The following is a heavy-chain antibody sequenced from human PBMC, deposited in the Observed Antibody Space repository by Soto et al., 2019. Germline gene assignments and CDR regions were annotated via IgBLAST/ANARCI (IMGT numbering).Heavy chain of an antibody. CDR3: ARVSRYYDSSCYYYYYGMDV. Sequence: QVQLVQSGAEVKKPGASVKVSCKASGYTFTSYGISWVRQAPGQGLEWMGWISAYNGNTNYAQKLQGRVTMTTDTATSTAYMEMRSLRSDDTAVYYCARVSRYYDSSCYYYYYGMDVWCQGTTVTVSS. CDR1: GYTFTSYG. V-gene: IGHV1-18*01. CDR2: ISAYNGNT. J-gene: IGHJ6*02. D-gene: IGHD3-22*01.